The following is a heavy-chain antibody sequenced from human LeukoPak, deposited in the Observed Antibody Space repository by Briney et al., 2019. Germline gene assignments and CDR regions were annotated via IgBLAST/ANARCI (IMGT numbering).Heavy chain of an antibody. Sequence: GVLRLSCAASGFTVSSNYMSWVRQAPGKGLEWVSVIYSGGSTYYADSVKGRFTISRDNSKNTLYLQMSSLRAEDTAVYYCARGFGYSNNYYFDYWGQGTLVTVSS. CDR3: ARGFGYSNNYYFDY. D-gene: IGHD6-13*01. CDR1: GFTVSSNY. J-gene: IGHJ4*02. CDR2: IYSGGST. V-gene: IGHV3-66*01.